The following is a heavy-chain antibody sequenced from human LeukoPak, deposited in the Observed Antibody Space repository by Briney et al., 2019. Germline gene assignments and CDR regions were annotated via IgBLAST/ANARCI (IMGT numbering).Heavy chain of an antibody. CDR2: MNPNSGNT. CDR3: ARGLTIFGVVHFDY. V-gene: IGHV1-8*01. D-gene: IGHD3-3*01. Sequence: ASVKVSCKASGYTFTSYDINWVRQATGQGLEWMGWMNPNSGNTGYAQKFQGRVTMTRNTSISTAYMELSSLRSEDTAVYYCARGLTIFGVVHFDYWGQGTLVTVSS. J-gene: IGHJ4*02. CDR1: GYTFTSYD.